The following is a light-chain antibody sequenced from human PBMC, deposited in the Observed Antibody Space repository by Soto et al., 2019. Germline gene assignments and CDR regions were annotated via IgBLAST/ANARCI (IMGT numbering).Light chain of an antibody. CDR3: SSYTTSNTRQIV. Sequence: QSALTQPASVSGSPGQSNTISCTGTSSDVGGYNYVSWYQHPPGKAPKLIIYDVSNRPSGVSYRFSGSKSGNTASLTISGLQPEDEADYYCSSYTTSNTRQIVFGTGTKLTVL. CDR1: SSDVGGYNY. J-gene: IGLJ1*01. CDR2: DVS. V-gene: IGLV2-14*03.